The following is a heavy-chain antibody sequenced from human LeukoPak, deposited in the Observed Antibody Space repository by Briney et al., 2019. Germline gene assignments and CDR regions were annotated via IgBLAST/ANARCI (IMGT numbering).Heavy chain of an antibody. J-gene: IGHJ6*02. CDR1: DGSISSGGYY. CDR3: ARDRWITMVRVVERYYYYGMDV. Sequence: SETLSLTCTVSDGSISSGGYYWRWIRQPPGKGLEWIGYIYYSGSTYYNPSLKSRVTISVGTSKNQFSLKLSSVTAADTAIDWCARDRWITMVRVVERYYYYGMDVWGQGTTVTVSS. V-gene: IGHV4-31*03. D-gene: IGHD3-10*01. CDR2: IYYSGST.